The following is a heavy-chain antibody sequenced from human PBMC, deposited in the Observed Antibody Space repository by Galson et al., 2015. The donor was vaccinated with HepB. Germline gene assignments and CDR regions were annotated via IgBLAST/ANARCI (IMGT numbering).Heavy chain of an antibody. CDR3: ARGGTGTTTPYYYYGMDV. Sequence: SVKVSCKASGYTFTSYAMHWVRQAPGQRLEWMGWINAGNGNTKYSQKFQGRVTITRDTSASTAYMELSSLRSEDTAVYYCARGGTGTTTPYYYYGMDVWGQGTTVTVSS. CDR1: GYTFTSYA. V-gene: IGHV1-3*01. D-gene: IGHD1-1*01. J-gene: IGHJ6*02. CDR2: INAGNGNT.